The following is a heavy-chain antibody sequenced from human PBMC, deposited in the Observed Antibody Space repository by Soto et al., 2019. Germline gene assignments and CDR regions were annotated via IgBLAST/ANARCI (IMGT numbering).Heavy chain of an antibody. V-gene: IGHV3-23*01. Sequence: LRRSCAASGFTFSSYAMSWVRLAPGKGLEWVSVISGSGGSTYYADSVKGRFTISRDNSRNTLYLQMNSLRAEDMAVYYCVKKSSSSGSYYYYIMDVWGQGTPVPVSS. CDR2: ISGSGGST. J-gene: IGHJ6*02. D-gene: IGHD6-6*01. CDR3: VKKSSSSGSYYYYIMDV. CDR1: GFTFSSYA.